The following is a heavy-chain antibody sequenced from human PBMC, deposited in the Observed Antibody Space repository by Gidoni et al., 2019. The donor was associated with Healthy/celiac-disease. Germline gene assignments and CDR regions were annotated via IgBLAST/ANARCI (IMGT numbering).Heavy chain of an antibody. CDR3: ARAPAAADKYYYYYYYMDV. CDR2: IYYSGST. Sequence: QVQLQDSGPGLVKPSQTLSLPCTVSGGSISRGGYYWSWIRQHPGKGLEWIGYIYYSGSTYYNPSLKSRVTISVDTSKNQFSLKLSSVTAADTAVYYCARAPAAADKYYYYYYYMDVWGKGTTVTVSS. J-gene: IGHJ6*03. CDR1: GGSISRGGYY. V-gene: IGHV4-31*03. D-gene: IGHD6-13*01.